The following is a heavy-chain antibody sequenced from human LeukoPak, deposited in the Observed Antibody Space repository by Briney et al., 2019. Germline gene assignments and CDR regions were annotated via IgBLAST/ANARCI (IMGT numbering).Heavy chain of an antibody. Sequence: SETLSLTCTVSGGSIRSYYWSWIRRPPGKGLEWIGYFYYSGSTNYNPSLKSRVTISVDTSKNQFSLKLTSVTAADTAVYYCARERSGGVVGAMDDAFDIWGQGTMVTVSS. J-gene: IGHJ3*02. V-gene: IGHV4-59*01. CDR2: FYYSGST. D-gene: IGHD1-26*01. CDR1: GGSIRSYY. CDR3: ARERSGGVVGAMDDAFDI.